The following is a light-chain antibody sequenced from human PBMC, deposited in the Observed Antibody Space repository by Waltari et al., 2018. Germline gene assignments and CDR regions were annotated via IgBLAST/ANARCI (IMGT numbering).Light chain of an antibody. CDR1: SGHPRYA. CDR2: LDRDCRQ. CDR3: QGWDTGFNV. J-gene: IGLJ2*01. V-gene: IGLV4-69*01. Sequence: QLVLTQPPSASASLGAPVKLTCTPHSGHPRYALAWHQQQQEKGPRFLLKLDRDCRQTKGDCIPDRFSGSSSGAERYLILSSLQSEDDADYYCQGWDTGFNVFGGGTKLTVL.